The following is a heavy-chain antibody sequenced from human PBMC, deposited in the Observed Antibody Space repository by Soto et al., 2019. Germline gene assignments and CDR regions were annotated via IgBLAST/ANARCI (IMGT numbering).Heavy chain of an antibody. V-gene: IGHV1-46*01. CDR2: INPSGGST. J-gene: IGHJ3*02. Sequence: ASVKVSCKASGYTFTSYYMHWVRQAPGQGLERMGIINPSGGSTSYAQKFQGRVTMTRDTSTSTVYMELSSLRSEDTAVYYCASEVRRFLENPGGPYDAFDIWGQGTMVTVSS. CDR1: GYTFTSYY. CDR3: ASEVRRFLENPGGPYDAFDI. D-gene: IGHD3-3*01.